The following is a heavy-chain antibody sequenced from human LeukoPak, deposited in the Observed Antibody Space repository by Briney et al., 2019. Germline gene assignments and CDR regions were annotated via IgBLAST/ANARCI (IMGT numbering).Heavy chain of an antibody. D-gene: IGHD3-10*01. V-gene: IGHV1-69*06. Sequence: SVNVSCKASGGTFSSYGITWVRQAPGQGLEWVGGIIPIFDTANYAQRFQDRVTITADKSTSTAYMELSSLRSEDTAVYYCARVGSYSDVYYYYYYMDVWGKGTTVTVSS. CDR3: ARVGSYSDVYYYYYYMDV. CDR2: IIPIFDTA. CDR1: GGTFSSYG. J-gene: IGHJ6*03.